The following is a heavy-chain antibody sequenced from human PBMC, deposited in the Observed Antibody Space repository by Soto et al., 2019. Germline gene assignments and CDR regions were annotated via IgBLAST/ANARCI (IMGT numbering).Heavy chain of an antibody. V-gene: IGHV3-13*01. Sequence: GSLRLSCAASGFTFSSYDMHWVRQATGKGLEWVSAIGTAGDTYYPGSVKGRFTISRENAKNSLYLQMNSLRAGDTAAYYCAREKVSASRYYYYGMDVWGQGTTVTVSS. CDR1: GFTFSSYD. CDR2: IGTAGDT. CDR3: AREKVSASRYYYYGMDV. D-gene: IGHD2-21*01. J-gene: IGHJ6*02.